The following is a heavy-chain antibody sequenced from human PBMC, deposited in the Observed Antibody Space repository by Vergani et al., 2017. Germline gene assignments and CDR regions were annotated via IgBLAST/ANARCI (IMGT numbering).Heavy chain of an antibody. V-gene: IGHV3-30*02. J-gene: IGHJ6*02. CDR2: IRYDGSNK. Sequence: QVQLVESGGGVVQPGGSLRLSCAASGFTFSTYAMHWVRQAPGKGLEWVAFIRYDGSNKYYADSVKGRFTISRDNSKNTLYLQMNSLRAEDTAVYYCARDPRGYGGDPEDYYYGMDVWGQGTTVTVSS. CDR1: GFTFSTYA. D-gene: IGHD2-21*02. CDR3: ARDPRGYGGDPEDYYYGMDV.